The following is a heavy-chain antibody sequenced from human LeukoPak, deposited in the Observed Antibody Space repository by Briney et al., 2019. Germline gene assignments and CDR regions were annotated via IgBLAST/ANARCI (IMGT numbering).Heavy chain of an antibody. CDR1: GYTFTSYA. Sequence: GASVKVSCKTSGYTFTSYAMNWVRQAPGQGLEWMGWINTNTGNPTYAQGFTGRFVFSLDTSVNTAYLQISSLKAEDTAVYYCARTTHPYYFDYWGQGTLVTVSS. D-gene: IGHD4-17*01. V-gene: IGHV7-4-1*02. CDR3: ARTTHPYYFDY. CDR2: INTNTGNP. J-gene: IGHJ4*02.